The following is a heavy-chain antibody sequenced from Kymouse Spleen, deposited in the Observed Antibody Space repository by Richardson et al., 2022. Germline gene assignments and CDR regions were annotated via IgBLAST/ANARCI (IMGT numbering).Heavy chain of an antibody. V-gene: IGHV4-34*01. Sequence: QVQLQQWGAGLLKPSETLSLTCAVYGGSFSGYYWSWIRQPPGKGLEWIGEINHSGSTNYNPSLKSRVTISVDTSKNQFSLKLSSVTAADTAVYYCARGTVLMVYAPDYWGQGTLVTVSS. CDR2: INHSGST. J-gene: IGHJ4*02. D-gene: IGHD2-8*01. CDR3: ARGTVLMVYAPDY. CDR1: GGSFSGYY.